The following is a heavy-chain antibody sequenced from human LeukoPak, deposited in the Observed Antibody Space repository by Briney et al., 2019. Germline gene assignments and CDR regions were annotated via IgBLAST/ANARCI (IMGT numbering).Heavy chain of an antibody. CDR2: IYPGDSDT. CDR3: ARSTSGYVKSLVDY. D-gene: IGHD5-12*01. J-gene: IGHJ4*02. Sequence: GESLKISCKGSGYSFTSYWIGWVRQLPGKGVEWMGIIYPGDSDTRYSPSFQSQVTISVDKSISTAYLQWNSLKASDTAMYYCARSTSGYVKSLVDYWGQGTLVTASS. V-gene: IGHV5-51*01. CDR1: GYSFTSYW.